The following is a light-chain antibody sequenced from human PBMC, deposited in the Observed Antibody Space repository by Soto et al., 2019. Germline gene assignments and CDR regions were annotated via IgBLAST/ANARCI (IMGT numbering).Light chain of an antibody. J-gene: IGLJ2*01. CDR1: WSNIGHNA. CDR2: YDD. V-gene: IGLV1-36*01. CDR3: AAWDDSLNGVV. Sequence: QLVLTQPPSVSEAPRQRVTISCSGSWSNIGHNAVNWYQQLPGKAPKLLIYYDDLLPSGVSDRFSGSKSGTSASLAISGLQSEDEADYYCAAWDDSLNGVVFGGGTKVTVL.